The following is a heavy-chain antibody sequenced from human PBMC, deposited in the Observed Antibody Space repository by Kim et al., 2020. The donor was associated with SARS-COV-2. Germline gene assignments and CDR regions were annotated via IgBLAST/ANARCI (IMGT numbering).Heavy chain of an antibody. Sequence: DSVKGRFTISRDNTKNTLYLQMNSLRAEDTAVYYCAKESTSYGSGVFDYWGQGTLVTVSS. D-gene: IGHD3-10*01. J-gene: IGHJ4*02. V-gene: IGHV3-23*01. CDR3: AKESTSYGSGVFDY.